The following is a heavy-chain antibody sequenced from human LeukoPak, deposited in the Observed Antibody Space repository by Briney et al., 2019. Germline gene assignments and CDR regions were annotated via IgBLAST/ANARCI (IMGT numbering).Heavy chain of an antibody. Sequence: PGGSLRLSCTASGFTFSDYAMSWFRQAPGKGLEWVAFIRYDGSNKYYADSVKGRFTISRDNSKNTLYLQMNSLRAEDTAVYYCARDLVDMGGRYYYGMDVWGQGTTVTVSS. CDR1: GFTFSDYA. CDR2: IRYDGSNK. V-gene: IGHV3-30*02. D-gene: IGHD5-12*01. J-gene: IGHJ6*02. CDR3: ARDLVDMGGRYYYGMDV.